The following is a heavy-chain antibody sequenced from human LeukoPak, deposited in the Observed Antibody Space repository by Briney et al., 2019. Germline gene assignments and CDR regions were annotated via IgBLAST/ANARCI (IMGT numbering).Heavy chain of an antibody. J-gene: IGHJ4*02. Sequence: PGGSLRLSCAASGFTFSSYAMSWVRQAPEKGLEWVSAISGSGGSTYYADPVKGRFTISRDNSKNTLYLQMNSLRAEDTAVYYCAKGDFWSGYYSGPIDYWGQGTLVTVSS. V-gene: IGHV3-23*01. CDR1: GFTFSSYA. D-gene: IGHD3-3*01. CDR3: AKGDFWSGYYSGPIDY. CDR2: ISGSGGST.